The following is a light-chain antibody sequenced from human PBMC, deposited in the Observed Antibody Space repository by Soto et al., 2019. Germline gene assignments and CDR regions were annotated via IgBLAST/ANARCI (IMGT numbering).Light chain of an antibody. J-gene: IGKJ4*01. CDR2: GAA. Sequence: EIVLTQSPGTLSLSPGERATLSCRASQSVRYSYLAWYQQKTGQAPRLVIYGAAIRATGIPDRFSGRGSETDFTLTISRLEPEDVAVYYCQQYGSAPTTFGGGTKVEI. CDR3: QQYGSAPTT. V-gene: IGKV3-20*01. CDR1: QSVRYSY.